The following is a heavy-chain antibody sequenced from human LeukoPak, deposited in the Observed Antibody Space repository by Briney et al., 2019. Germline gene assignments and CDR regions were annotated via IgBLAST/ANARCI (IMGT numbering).Heavy chain of an antibody. J-gene: IGHJ5*02. D-gene: IGHD5-18*01. CDR2: FDPEDGET. Sequence: GASVKVSCKVSGYTLTELSMHWVRQAPGKGLEWMGGFDPEDGETIYALKFQGRVTMTEDTSTDTAYMELSSLRSEDTAVYYCATLRRDTAMVPVRWFDPWGQGTLVTVSS. CDR1: GYTLTELS. V-gene: IGHV1-24*01. CDR3: ATLRRDTAMVPVRWFDP.